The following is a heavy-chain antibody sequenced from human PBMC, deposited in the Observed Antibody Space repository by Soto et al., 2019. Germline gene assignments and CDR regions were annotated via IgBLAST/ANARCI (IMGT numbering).Heavy chain of an antibody. CDR2: ISYDGSNK. V-gene: IGHV3-30*18. CDR3: AKVDAYDILTGYPTKNYYYYGMEV. Sequence: HPGGSLRLSCAASGFTFSSYGMHWVRQAPGKGLEWVAVISYDGSNKYYADSVKGRFTIPRDNSKNTLYLQMNSLRAEDTAVYYCAKVDAYDILTGYPTKNYYYYGMEVWGQGTMVTVSS. CDR1: GFTFSSYG. D-gene: IGHD3-9*01. J-gene: IGHJ6*02.